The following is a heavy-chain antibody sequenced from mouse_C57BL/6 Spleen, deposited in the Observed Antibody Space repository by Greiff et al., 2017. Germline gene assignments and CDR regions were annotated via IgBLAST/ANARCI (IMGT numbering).Heavy chain of an antibody. V-gene: IGHV1-4*01. Sequence: QVQLQQSGAELARPGASVKMSCKASGYTFTSYTMHWVKQRPGQGLEWIGYINPSSGYTKYNQKFKDKATLTADKSSSTAYMQLSSLTSEDSAVDYCAGNYGYYAMDYWGQGTSVTVSS. CDR3: AGNYGYYAMDY. D-gene: IGHD2-1*01. J-gene: IGHJ4*01. CDR1: GYTFTSYT. CDR2: INPSSGYT.